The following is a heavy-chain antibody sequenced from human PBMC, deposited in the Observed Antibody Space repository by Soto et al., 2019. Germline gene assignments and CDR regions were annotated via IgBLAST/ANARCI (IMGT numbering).Heavy chain of an antibody. J-gene: IGHJ6*02. V-gene: IGHV3-49*03. CDR3: TKYTYTSRYSYFGMDV. D-gene: IGHD2-15*01. CDR2: IRSKAYGETT. Sequence: GSGGKEGNYGRRWYRQDPGKGLEWVGVIRSKAYGETTDYAASVKGRFTIFRDDSKSIAYLQMSSLQTEDTGVYYCTKYTYTSRYSYFGMDVWGQGTTVPGFS. CDR1: GGKEGNYG.